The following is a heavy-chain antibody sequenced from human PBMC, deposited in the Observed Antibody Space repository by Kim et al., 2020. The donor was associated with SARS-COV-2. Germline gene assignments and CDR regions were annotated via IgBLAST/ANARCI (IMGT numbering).Heavy chain of an antibody. Sequence: SETLSLTCTVSGGSISSYYWSWIRQPPGKGLEWIGYIYYSGSTNYNPSLKSRVTISVDTSKNQFSLKLSSVTAADTAVYYCARDRNTAMEFDYWGQGTLVTVSS. CDR2: IYYSGST. J-gene: IGHJ4*02. D-gene: IGHD5-18*01. CDR3: ARDRNTAMEFDY. V-gene: IGHV4-59*13. CDR1: GGSISSYY.